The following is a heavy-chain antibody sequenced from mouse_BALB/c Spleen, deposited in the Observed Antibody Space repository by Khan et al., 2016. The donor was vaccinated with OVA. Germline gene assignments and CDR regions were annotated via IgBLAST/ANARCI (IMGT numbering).Heavy chain of an antibody. CDR1: GYMFTDYI. Sequence: QVQLQQSGAELVKPGASVKLSCKASGYMFTDYIIHWVKQRSRQGLEWIGWFYPGTGSIKNNEKFKDKATLTADKSSSTVYMELSRLTSEDSAVYFCARHGRYGNLFDYRGQGTTLTVSS. CDR2: FYPGTGSI. J-gene: IGHJ2*01. CDR3: ARHGRYGNLFDY. V-gene: IGHV1-62-2*01. D-gene: IGHD2-1*01.